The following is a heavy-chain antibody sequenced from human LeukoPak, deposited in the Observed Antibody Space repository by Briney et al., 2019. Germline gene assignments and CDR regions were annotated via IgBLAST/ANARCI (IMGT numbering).Heavy chain of an antibody. D-gene: IGHD4/OR15-4a*01. Sequence: SETLSLTCTVSGGSISSGDYYWRWIRQPPGKGLEWIGYIYYSGSTYYNPSLKSRVTISVDTSKNQFSLKLSSVTAADTAVYYCAKGGAKYPPDYWGQGTLVTVSS. V-gene: IGHV4-30-4*01. CDR3: AKGGAKYPPDY. CDR1: GGSISSGDYY. CDR2: IYYSGST. J-gene: IGHJ4*02.